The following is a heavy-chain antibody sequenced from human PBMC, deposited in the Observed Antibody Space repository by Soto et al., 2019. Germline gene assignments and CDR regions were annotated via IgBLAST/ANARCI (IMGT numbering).Heavy chain of an antibody. Sequence: QVQLVESGGGVVQPGRSLRLSCAASGFTFSSYGMHWVRQAPGKGLEWVAVISYDGSNKYYADSVKGRFTISRENSKNRLYLQMNSLRAEDTAVYYCAKEGAKMSSANDAFDIWCQGTMVTVSS. V-gene: IGHV3-30*18. CDR2: ISYDGSNK. D-gene: IGHD3-22*01. CDR1: GFTFSSYG. CDR3: AKEGAKMSSANDAFDI. J-gene: IGHJ3*02.